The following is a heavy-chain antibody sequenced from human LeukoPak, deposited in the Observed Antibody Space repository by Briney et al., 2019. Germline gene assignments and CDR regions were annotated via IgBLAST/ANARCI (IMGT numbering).Heavy chain of an antibody. Sequence: SETLSLTCTVSGGSISSCRCYWGWVRQLPGKGLEWIGYFYYSGTTYYSPSLKSRVPLPLDRSKNKFSLILSSVTPGDTAVYFCARREESSNSFDPWGQGAPVTVSS. J-gene: IGHJ5*02. V-gene: IGHV4-31*03. CDR2: FYYSGTT. CDR3: ARREESSNSFDP. CDR1: GGSISSCRCY. D-gene: IGHD4-23*01.